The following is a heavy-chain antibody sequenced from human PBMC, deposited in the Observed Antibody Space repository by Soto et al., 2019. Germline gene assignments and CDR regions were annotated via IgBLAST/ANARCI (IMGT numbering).Heavy chain of an antibody. J-gene: IGHJ6*02. CDR3: ASSLGYCSSTSCLYYYYGMDV. CDR2: ISAYNGNT. Sequence: QVQLVQSGAEVKKPGASVKVSCKASGYTFTSYGISWVRQAPGQGLEWMGWISAYNGNTNYAQKLQGRVTMTTDTSTSTACMELRSLRSDDTAVYYCASSLGYCSSTSCLYYYYGMDVWGQGTTVTVSS. V-gene: IGHV1-18*01. D-gene: IGHD2-2*01. CDR1: GYTFTSYG.